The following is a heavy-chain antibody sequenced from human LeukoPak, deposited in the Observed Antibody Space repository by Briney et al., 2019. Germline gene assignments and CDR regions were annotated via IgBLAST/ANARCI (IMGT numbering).Heavy chain of an antibody. CDR2: IGTAGNT. CDR1: GFTFSDYD. CDR3: ARVAKERVGGVYYFDY. Sequence: GGSLRLSCAASGFTFSDYDMHWVRQATGKGLEWVSAIGTAGNTYYTGSVKGRFTISRENAKNSLYLQMNSLRAGDTAVYYCARVAKERVGGVYYFDYWGQGTLATVSS. V-gene: IGHV3-13*01. D-gene: IGHD1-1*01. J-gene: IGHJ4*02.